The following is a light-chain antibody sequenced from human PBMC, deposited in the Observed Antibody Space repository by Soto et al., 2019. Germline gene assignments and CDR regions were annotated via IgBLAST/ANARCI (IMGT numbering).Light chain of an antibody. Sequence: DIQRTQSPSTLSASVGDRVTITCRASQSISSWLAWYQQKPGKAPKLLIYKASSLESVVPSRFSGSGSGTEFTLTISSLQPYDFATYYCQQNNSYSLTFGGGTKVEIK. CDR3: QQNNSYSLT. V-gene: IGKV1-5*03. CDR2: KAS. J-gene: IGKJ4*01. CDR1: QSISSW.